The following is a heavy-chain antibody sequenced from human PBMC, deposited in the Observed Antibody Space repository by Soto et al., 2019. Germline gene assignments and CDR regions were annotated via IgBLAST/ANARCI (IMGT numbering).Heavy chain of an antibody. Sequence: PGESLKISCKGSGYSFNSYWNSWVRQMPGKGLEWMGRIDPSDSYTNYSPSFQGHVTISADKSISTAYLQWSSLKASDTAMYYCARLGIAAAGNPGPWGQGTLVTVSS. CDR1: GYSFNSYW. V-gene: IGHV5-10-1*01. J-gene: IGHJ5*02. CDR3: ARLGIAAAGNPGP. CDR2: IDPSDSYT. D-gene: IGHD6-13*01.